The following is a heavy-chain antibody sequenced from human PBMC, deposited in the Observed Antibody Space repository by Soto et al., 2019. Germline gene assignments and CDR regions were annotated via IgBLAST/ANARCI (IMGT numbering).Heavy chain of an antibody. V-gene: IGHV3-21*01. D-gene: IGHD2-8*01. Sequence: GGSLRLSCAASGFTFSSYSMNWVRQAPGKGLEWVSSISSSSSYIYYADPVKGRFTISRDNAKNSLYLQMNSLRAEDTAVYYCARASCTNGVCYYYYYGMDVWGQGTTVTVSS. CDR3: ARASCTNGVCYYYYYGMDV. CDR1: GFTFSSYS. J-gene: IGHJ6*02. CDR2: ISSSSSYI.